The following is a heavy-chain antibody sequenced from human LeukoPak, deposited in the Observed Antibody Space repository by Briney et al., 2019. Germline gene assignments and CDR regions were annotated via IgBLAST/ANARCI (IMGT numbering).Heavy chain of an antibody. CDR2: IYSGGST. CDR1: GFTVSSNY. Sequence: GGSLRLSCAASGFTVSSNYMSWVRQAPGKGLEWVSVIYSGGSTYYADSVKGRFTISRDNSKNTLYLQMNSLRPEDTAVYFCAREADYSSGYYDAFDVWGQGTLVTVSS. D-gene: IGHD6-19*01. J-gene: IGHJ3*01. CDR3: AREADYSSGYYDAFDV. V-gene: IGHV3-53*01.